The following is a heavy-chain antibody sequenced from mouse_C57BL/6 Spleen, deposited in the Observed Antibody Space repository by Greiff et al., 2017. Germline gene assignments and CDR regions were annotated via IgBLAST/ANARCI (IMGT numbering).Heavy chain of an antibody. D-gene: IGHD1-1*01. J-gene: IGHJ4*01. Sequence: QVQLQQPGAELVKPGASVKLSCKASGYTFTSYWMQWVKQRPGQGLEWIGEIDPSDSYTNYNQKFKGKATLTVDTSSSTAYRQLSSLTSEESAVYYGAGFITTGVAKDYYAMDYWGQGTSVTVSS. CDR2: IDPSDSYT. CDR3: AGFITTGVAKDYYAMDY. V-gene: IGHV1-50*01. CDR1: GYTFTSYW.